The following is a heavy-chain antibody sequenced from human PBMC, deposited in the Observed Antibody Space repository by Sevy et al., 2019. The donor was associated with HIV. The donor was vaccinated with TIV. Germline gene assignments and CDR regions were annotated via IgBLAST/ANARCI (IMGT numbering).Heavy chain of an antibody. CDR2: SGSGGNT. CDR3: AKGTLIGAAGLDAFDI. CDR1: GFTFSSYA. V-gene: IGHV3-23*01. J-gene: IGHJ3*02. D-gene: IGHD6-13*01. Sequence: GGSLRLSCAASGFTFSSYAMNWVRQAPGKGLEWVSSGSGGNTYYADSVKGRFTISRDSSKNKVSLQMNSLRAEDSAIYYCAKGTLIGAAGLDAFDIWGQRTKVTVSS.